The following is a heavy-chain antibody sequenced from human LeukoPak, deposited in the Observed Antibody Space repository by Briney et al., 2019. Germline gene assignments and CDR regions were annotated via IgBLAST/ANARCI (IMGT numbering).Heavy chain of an antibody. V-gene: IGHV4-59*08. Sequence: PSETLSLTCTVSGGSISSYYWSWFRQPPGKGLEWIGYIYYSGSTNYNPSLKSRVTISVDTSKNQFSLKLSSVTAADTAVYYCARRSLYYYGMDVWGQGTTVTVSS. D-gene: IGHD2-15*01. CDR1: GGSISSYY. J-gene: IGHJ6*02. CDR3: ARRSLYYYGMDV. CDR2: IYYSGST.